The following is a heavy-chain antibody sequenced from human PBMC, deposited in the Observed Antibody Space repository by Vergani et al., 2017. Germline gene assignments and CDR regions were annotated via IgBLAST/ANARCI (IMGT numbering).Heavy chain of an antibody. J-gene: IGHJ3*01. D-gene: IGHD5-18*01. CDR1: GFTFGGSG. Sequence: EVQLVESGGGLVQPGGSLRLSCAASGFTFGGSGIHWVRQPSGKGLQWVGRIRSKTNNYETAYVASVKGRFTVSRDDSKNTAYLQMDSLKIEDTGVYYCTRLSETPMVINGFDVWGQGTMVTVSS. V-gene: IGHV3-73*01. CDR3: TRLSETPMVINGFDV. CDR2: IRSKTNNYET.